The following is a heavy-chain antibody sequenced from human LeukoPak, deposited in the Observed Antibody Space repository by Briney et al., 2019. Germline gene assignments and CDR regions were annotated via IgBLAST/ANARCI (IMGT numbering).Heavy chain of an antibody. D-gene: IGHD2-2*01. Sequence: GESLRLSCAASGFTLSSYSMNWVRQAPGKGLEWISYIGISSGNTKYADSVKGRFTISGDKAKNSVYLQMNSLRVEDTAVYYCARDTKYAFDNWGQGTLVTVSS. CDR2: IGISSGNT. V-gene: IGHV3-48*01. CDR1: GFTLSSYS. J-gene: IGHJ4*02. CDR3: ARDTKYAFDN.